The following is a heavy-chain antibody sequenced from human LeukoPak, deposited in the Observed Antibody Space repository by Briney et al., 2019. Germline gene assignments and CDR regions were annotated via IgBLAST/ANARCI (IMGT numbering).Heavy chain of an antibody. J-gene: IGHJ4*02. CDR2: INNDGSYT. CDR1: GFTFSGYW. Sequence: GGSLRLSCAASGFTFSGYWMHWVRQAPGKGLVWVSRINNDGSYTSYADSVKGRFTISRDNSKNTLYLQMNSLRAEDTAVYYCARGNTMVRGVQLYYFDYWGQGTLVTVSS. V-gene: IGHV3-74*01. D-gene: IGHD3-10*01. CDR3: ARGNTMVRGVQLYYFDY.